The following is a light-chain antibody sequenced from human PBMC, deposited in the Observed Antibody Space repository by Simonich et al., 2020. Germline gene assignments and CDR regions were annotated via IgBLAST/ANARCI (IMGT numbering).Light chain of an antibody. CDR1: QGISSA. V-gene: IGKV1-13*02. J-gene: IGKJ5*01. CDR2: DAS. CDR3: QQFNSYRIT. Sequence: AIQLTQSPSSLSASVGDRVTITCRASQGISSALAWYQQKPGKATKLLIYDASSLESGVPSRFSGSESGTDFTLTISSLQPEDFATYYCQQFNSYRITFGQGTRLEIK.